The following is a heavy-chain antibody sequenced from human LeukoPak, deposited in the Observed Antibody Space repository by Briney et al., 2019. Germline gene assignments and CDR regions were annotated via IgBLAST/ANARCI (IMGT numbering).Heavy chain of an antibody. CDR2: ISGSGSNT. CDR3: AKGLKDGLGSGSFDY. J-gene: IGHJ4*02. D-gene: IGHD3-10*01. CDR1: GFTFSSYA. Sequence: GGSLRLSCGAPGFTFSSYAMSWVRQAPGKGLEWVSAISGSGSNTNFADSVKGRCTISRDNSKNTLYLQVNSLRAEDTAVYYCAKGLKDGLGSGSFDYWGQGTLVTVSS. V-gene: IGHV3-23*01.